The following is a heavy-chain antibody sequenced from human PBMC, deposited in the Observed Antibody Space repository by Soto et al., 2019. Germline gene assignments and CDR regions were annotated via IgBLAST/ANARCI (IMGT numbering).Heavy chain of an antibody. Sequence: PGESLKISCSGAGYSFTSYWLSLVRQMPGKGLEWMGRIDPSDSYTSYSPSFQGHVTISADKSISTAYLQWSSLKASDTAMYYCGKYSSHHGMDVWGQGTTVTVSS. D-gene: IGHD6-6*01. J-gene: IGHJ6*02. CDR3: GKYSSHHGMDV. CDR1: GYSFTSYW. CDR2: IDPSDSYT. V-gene: IGHV5-10-1*01.